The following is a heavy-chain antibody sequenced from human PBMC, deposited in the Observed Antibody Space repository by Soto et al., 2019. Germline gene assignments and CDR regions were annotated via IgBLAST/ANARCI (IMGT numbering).Heavy chain of an antibody. J-gene: IGHJ5*02. CDR2: IYYSGST. Sequence: PSETLSLTCTVSGGSISSGGYYWSWIRQHPGKGLEWIGYIYYSGSTYYNPSLKSRVTISVDTSKNQFSLKLSSVTAADTAVYYCARESRITISLWFDPWGQGTLVTVSS. CDR1: GGSISSGGYY. V-gene: IGHV4-31*03. CDR3: ARESRITISLWFDP. D-gene: IGHD3-9*01.